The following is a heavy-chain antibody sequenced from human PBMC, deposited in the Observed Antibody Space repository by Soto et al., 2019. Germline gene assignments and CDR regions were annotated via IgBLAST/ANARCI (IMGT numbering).Heavy chain of an antibody. CDR2: ISGSGGST. V-gene: IGHV3-23*01. Sequence: EVQLLESGGGLVQPGGSLRLSCAASGFTFSSYAMSWVRQAPGKGLEWVSAISGSGGSTYYADSVKGRFTISRDNSKNTLNMQMNSLRAEDTAVYYFAKSSEVWGSYYGMDVRGQGTTVTVSS. CDR3: AKSSEVWGSYYGMDV. CDR1: GFTFSSYA. D-gene: IGHD3-16*01. J-gene: IGHJ6*02.